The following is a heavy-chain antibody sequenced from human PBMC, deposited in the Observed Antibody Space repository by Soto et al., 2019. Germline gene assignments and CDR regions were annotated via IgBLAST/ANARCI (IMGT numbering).Heavy chain of an antibody. D-gene: IGHD1-1*01. J-gene: IGHJ6*02. CDR2: IYHSGSS. CDR1: ASSISLYY. CDR3: AREDDAAGMVV. Sequence: QVHLQESGPGLVKPSETVSLTCTIGASSISLYYWGWVRQPPGKGLEWIGSIYHSGSSYYNPSLKSRVSLSLETSRGQLSLNLTSVTAADTAVYYCAREDDAAGMVVWGLGTTVIVSS. V-gene: IGHV4-38-2*02.